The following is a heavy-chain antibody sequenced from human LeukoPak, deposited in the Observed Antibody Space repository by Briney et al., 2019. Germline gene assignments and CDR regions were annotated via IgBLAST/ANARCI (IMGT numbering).Heavy chain of an antibody. Sequence: GGSLRLSCAASGFTFTSYAMTWVRQAPGKGMEWVSSISGSGGSTYYAASVKGRFTISKSNSKNTVYLQMNSLRAEDTAVYYCAKVLRGLAYYGDYSDWGQGTLVTVSS. CDR1: GFTFTSYA. D-gene: IGHD4-17*01. CDR2: ISGSGGST. J-gene: IGHJ4*02. V-gene: IGHV3-23*01. CDR3: AKVLRGLAYYGDYSD.